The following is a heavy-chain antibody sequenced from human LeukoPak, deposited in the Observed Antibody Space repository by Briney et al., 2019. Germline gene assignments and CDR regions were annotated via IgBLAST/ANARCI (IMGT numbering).Heavy chain of an antibody. D-gene: IGHD3-22*01. CDR1: GGSFSDYF. V-gene: IGHV4-34*01. J-gene: IGHJ4*02. Sequence: SKTLSLTCAVYGGSFSDYFWSWIRQPPGKGLEWIGEISHSGSTTYNPSPRSRVTISGDTSKKQFSLKLSSVTAADTAVYYCVTYYYGSSAPKRNYWGQGILVTVSS. CDR3: VTYYYGSSAPKRNY. CDR2: ISHSGST.